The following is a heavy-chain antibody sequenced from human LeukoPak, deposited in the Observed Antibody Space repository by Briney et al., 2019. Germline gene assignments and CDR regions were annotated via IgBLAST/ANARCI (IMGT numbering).Heavy chain of an antibody. CDR2: ISYDGSNK. Sequence: GGSLRLSCAASGFTFSSYGMHWVRQAPGKGLEWVAVISYDGSNKYYADSVKGRFTISRDNSKNTLYLQMNSLRAEDTAVYYCAEDGGWSFDYWGQGTLVTVSS. V-gene: IGHV3-30*18. CDR3: AEDGGWSFDY. J-gene: IGHJ4*02. CDR1: GFTFSSYG. D-gene: IGHD6-19*01.